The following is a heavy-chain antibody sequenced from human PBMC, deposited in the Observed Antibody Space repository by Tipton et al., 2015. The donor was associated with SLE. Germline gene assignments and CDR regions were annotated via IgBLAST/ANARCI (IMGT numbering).Heavy chain of an antibody. CDR3: ARVVADTAI. J-gene: IGHJ4*02. CDR1: GFTFSSYW. Sequence: SLRLSCAASGFTFSSYWMHWVRQAPGKGLEWVSSISSSSYIYYADSVKGRFTISRDNSKNTLYLQMNSLRAEDTAVYYCARVVADTAIWGQGTLVTVSS. V-gene: IGHV3-21*01. CDR2: ISSSSYI. D-gene: IGHD5-18*01.